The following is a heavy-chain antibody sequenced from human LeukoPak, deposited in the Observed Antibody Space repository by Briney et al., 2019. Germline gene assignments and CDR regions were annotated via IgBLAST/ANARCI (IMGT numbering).Heavy chain of an antibody. V-gene: IGHV1-18*04. J-gene: IGHJ5*02. CDR2: ISAYNGNT. CDR3: ARDRVYCSGGSCLNWFDP. Sequence: GASVKVSCKASGYTFTSYGISWVRRAPGQGLEWMGWISAYNGNTNYAQKLQGRVTMTTDTSTSTAYMELRSLRSDDTAVYYCARDRVYCSGGSCLNWFDPWGQGTLVTVSS. D-gene: IGHD2-15*01. CDR1: GYTFTSYG.